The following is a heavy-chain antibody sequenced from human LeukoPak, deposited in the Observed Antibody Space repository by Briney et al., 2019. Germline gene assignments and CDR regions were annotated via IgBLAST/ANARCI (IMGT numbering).Heavy chain of an antibody. CDR1: GFTFSSYA. Sequence: GGSVRLSCAASGFTFSSYAMNWIRQAPGRGLEWVSGISAGGDNAHYADSVKGRFTISRDNSKNTLYLQMNSLRAEDTAVYYCARDGTGSNSGWYIHWGQGALVTVSS. CDR3: ARDGTGSNSGWYIH. V-gene: IGHV3-23*01. CDR2: ISAGGDNA. D-gene: IGHD6-19*01. J-gene: IGHJ4*02.